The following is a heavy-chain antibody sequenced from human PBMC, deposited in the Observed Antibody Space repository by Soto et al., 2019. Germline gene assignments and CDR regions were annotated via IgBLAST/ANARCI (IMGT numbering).Heavy chain of an antibody. CDR2: IIPIFGTA. CDR1: GGTFSSYA. J-gene: IGHJ4*02. V-gene: IGHV1-69*13. D-gene: IGHD6-19*01. Sequence: GASVKVSCKASGGTFSSYAISWVRQAPGQGLEWMGGIIPIFGTANYAQKFQGRVTITADESTSTAYMELSSLRSEDTAVYYCARYLLAVAANFDYWGQGTLVTVSS. CDR3: ARYLLAVAANFDY.